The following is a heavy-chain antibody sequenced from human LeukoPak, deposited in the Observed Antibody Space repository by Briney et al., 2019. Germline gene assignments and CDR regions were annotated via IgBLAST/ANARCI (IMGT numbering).Heavy chain of an antibody. CDR1: GFTFSSYG. J-gene: IGHJ3*02. CDR2: IWYDGSNK. CDR3: ARTIAVAGADAFDI. V-gene: IGHV3-33*01. Sequence: PGGSLRLSCAASGFTFSSYGMHWVRQAPGKGLEWVAVIWYDGSNKYYADSVKGRFTISRDNSKNTLYLQMNSLRAEDTAVYYCARTIAVAGADAFDIWGQGTMVTVSS. D-gene: IGHD6-19*01.